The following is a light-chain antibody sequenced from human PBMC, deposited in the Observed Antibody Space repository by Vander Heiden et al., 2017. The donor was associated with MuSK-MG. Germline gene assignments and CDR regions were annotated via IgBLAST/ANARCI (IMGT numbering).Light chain of an antibody. Sequence: EIVMTQSPATLSVSPGERATLSCRASQSVSSNLAWYQQKPGQAPRLLIYGASTMDTGIPARFSGSGYGTEFTLTISSRQSEDFAVYYCQQYKNWPPYTFGQGTKLEIK. J-gene: IGKJ2*01. CDR1: QSVSSN. V-gene: IGKV3-15*01. CDR2: GAS. CDR3: QQYKNWPPYT.